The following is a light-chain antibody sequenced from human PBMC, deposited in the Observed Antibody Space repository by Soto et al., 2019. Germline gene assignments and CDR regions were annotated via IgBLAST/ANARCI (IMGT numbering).Light chain of an antibody. CDR2: GVS. CDR3: QQYGSSPYT. CDR1: QSVRSNY. J-gene: IGKJ2*01. Sequence: EIVLTQSPGTLSLSPGERATLSCRASQSVRSNYLAWYQQKPGQAPRLLIYGVSGRATGIPDRFSGSGSGTDFTLTISRLEPEDFAVYYCQQYGSSPYTFGQGTNLDIK. V-gene: IGKV3-20*01.